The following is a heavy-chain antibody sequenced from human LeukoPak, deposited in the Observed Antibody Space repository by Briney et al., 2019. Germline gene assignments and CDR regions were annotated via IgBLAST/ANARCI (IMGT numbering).Heavy chain of an antibody. CDR1: GFTFSNHW. D-gene: IGHD2-2*01. CDR2: INRDGSEK. V-gene: IGHV3-7*01. Sequence: GGSLRLSCAASGFTFSNHWMTWVRQAPGKGLEWVANINRDGSEKYYVDSVKGRLTISRDNAKNSLYLQMNSLRAEDTAVYYCARDGGSRTADPWGQGTLVTVSS. J-gene: IGHJ5*02. CDR3: ARDGGSRTADP.